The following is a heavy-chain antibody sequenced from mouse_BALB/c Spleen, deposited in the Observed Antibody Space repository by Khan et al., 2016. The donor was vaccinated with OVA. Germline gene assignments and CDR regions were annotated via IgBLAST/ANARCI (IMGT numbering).Heavy chain of an antibody. CDR1: GYTFTDYY. V-gene: IGHV1-77*01. CDR3: ARGDYGLYYFDY. Sequence: QVQLQQSGAELARPGASVKLSCKASGYTFTDYYINWVKLRTGQGLEWIGDIYPGSGNPYYNEKFKVKATLIADKSSSTAYMQLSSLTSEDTVVFFCARGDYGLYYFDYWGQGTTLTVSS. D-gene: IGHD1-2*01. J-gene: IGHJ2*01. CDR2: IYPGSGNP.